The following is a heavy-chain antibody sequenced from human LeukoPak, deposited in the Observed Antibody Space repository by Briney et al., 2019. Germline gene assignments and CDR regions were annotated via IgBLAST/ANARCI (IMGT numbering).Heavy chain of an antibody. V-gene: IGHV7-4-1*02. CDR1: GYTFTSYA. J-gene: IGHJ5*02. CDR2: INTNTGNP. Sequence: ASVKVSCKASGYTFTSYAMNWVRHAPGQGLERMGWINTNTGNPTYAQGFTGRFVFSLDTSVSTAYLQISSLKAEDTAVYYCARDVGAAGKRTGFDPWGQGTLVTVS. D-gene: IGHD6-13*01. CDR3: ARDVGAAGKRTGFDP.